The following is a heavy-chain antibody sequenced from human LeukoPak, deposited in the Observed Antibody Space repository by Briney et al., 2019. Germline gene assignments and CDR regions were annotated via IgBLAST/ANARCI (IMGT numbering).Heavy chain of an antibody. CDR1: GFTFSSYS. CDR3: ATDREDYDSSGYYLSDAFDI. J-gene: IGHJ3*02. CDR2: IGSSSSTI. D-gene: IGHD3-22*01. Sequence: GGSLRLSCAASGFTFSSYSMNWVRQAPGRGLEWVSYIGSSSSTIYYADSVKGRFTVSRDNAKNSLYLQMDSLRVEDTAVYYCATDREDYDSSGYYLSDAFDIWGQGTMVTVSS. V-gene: IGHV3-48*01.